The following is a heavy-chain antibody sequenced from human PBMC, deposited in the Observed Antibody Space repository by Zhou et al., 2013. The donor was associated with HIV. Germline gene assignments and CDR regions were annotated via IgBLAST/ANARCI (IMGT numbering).Heavy chain of an antibody. CDR2: IIPILGIA. J-gene: IGHJ5*02. V-gene: IGHV1-69*04. CDR1: GGTFSSYA. CDR3: ATIVVVGAWFDP. Sequence: QVQLVQSGAEVKKPGSSVKVSCKASGGTFSSYAISWVRQAPGQGLEWMGRIIPILGIANYAQKFQGRVTITADKSTSTAYMELSSLRSEDTAVYYCATIVVVGAWFDPWGQGTLVTVSS. D-gene: IGHD2-15*01.